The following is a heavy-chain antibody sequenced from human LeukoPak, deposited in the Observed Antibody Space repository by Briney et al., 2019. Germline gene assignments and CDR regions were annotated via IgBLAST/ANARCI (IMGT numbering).Heavy chain of an antibody. CDR3: AKVSYCSSTSCR. CDR1: GFTFSSYA. D-gene: IGHD2-2*01. CDR2: ISGSGGST. J-gene: IGHJ4*02. V-gene: IGHV3-23*01. Sequence: PGGSLRLSCAASGFTFSSYAMSWVRPAPGKGLEWVSAISGSGGSTYYADSVKGRFTISRDNSTNTLYLQMNSLRAEDTAVYYCAKVSYCSSTSCRWGQGTLVTVSS.